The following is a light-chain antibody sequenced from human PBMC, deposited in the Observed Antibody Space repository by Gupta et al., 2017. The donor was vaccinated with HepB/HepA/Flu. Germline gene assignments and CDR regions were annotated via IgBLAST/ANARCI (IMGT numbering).Light chain of an antibody. J-gene: IGLJ1*01. CDR1: SSDVGGYNY. V-gene: IGLV2-14*03. CDR3: SSYTSSSTYV. Sequence: QSALTSPASLSASPAQPSPLCCTVTSSDVGGYNYVSWYQQHPGKAPKLMIYDVSNRPSGVSNRFSGSKSGNTASLTISGLQAEDEADYYCSSYTSSSTYVLGTGTKVTVL. CDR2: DVS.